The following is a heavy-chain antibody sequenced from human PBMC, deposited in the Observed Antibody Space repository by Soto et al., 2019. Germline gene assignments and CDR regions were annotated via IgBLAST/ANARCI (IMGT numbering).Heavy chain of an antibody. CDR1: VFTFSDCY. CDR2: ISGSGSTI. Sequence: GWSLRLSWVASVFTFSDCYMSWFRQPPGKGLEWVSYISGSGSTIHDADSVKGRFTISRDNAKNSLYLEMNSLRAEDTDVYYCERVGSIEAAGTPDYWGQGTLVTVSS. V-gene: IGHV3-11*01. J-gene: IGHJ4*02. CDR3: ERVGSIEAAGTPDY. D-gene: IGHD6-13*01.